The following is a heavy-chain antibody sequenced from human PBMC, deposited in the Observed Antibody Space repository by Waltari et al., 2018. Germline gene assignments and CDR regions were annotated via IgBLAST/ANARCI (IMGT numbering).Heavy chain of an antibody. CDR2: CDPEDGET. CDR1: GYNLTDLP. Sequence: QVQLVQSGAEVKKPGASVKVSCKVSGYNLTDLPMHWVRQAPGKGLEWMVGCDPEDGETIDEQKFQGRVTMNEDTSTDTAYMEWSSLRSEDTDVEYCASDSMRGFDDWGQGTLVTVSS. D-gene: IGHD3-22*01. V-gene: IGHV1-24*01. CDR3: ASDSMRGFDD. J-gene: IGHJ4*02.